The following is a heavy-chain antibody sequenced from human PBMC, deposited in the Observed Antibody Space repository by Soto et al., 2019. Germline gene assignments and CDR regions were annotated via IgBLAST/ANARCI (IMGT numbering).Heavy chain of an antibody. CDR1: GYTFTTYG. D-gene: IGHD1-1*01. V-gene: IGHV1-18*01. Sequence: QVHLVQSGAEVKKPGASVRVSCKGSGYTFTTYGITWVRQAPGQGLEWMGWISAHNGNTNYAQKLQGRVTVTRDTSTSTAYMELRSLRSDDTAVYYCARGRYGDYWGQGALVTVSS. CDR2: ISAHNGNT. CDR3: ARGRYGDY. J-gene: IGHJ4*02.